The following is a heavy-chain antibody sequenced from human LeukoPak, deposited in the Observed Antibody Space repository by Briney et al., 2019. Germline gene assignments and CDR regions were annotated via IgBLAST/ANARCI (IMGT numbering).Heavy chain of an antibody. CDR2: IYYSGST. CDR3: ARDRAAAGIDY. D-gene: IGHD6-13*01. J-gene: IGHJ4*02. CDR1: GGSISSGGYY. Sequence: SETLSLTCAVSGGSISSGGYYWSWIRQHPGKGLEWIGYIYYSGSTYYNPSLKSRVTISVDTSKNQFSLKLSSVTAADTAVYYCARDRAAAGIDYWGQGTLVTVSS. V-gene: IGHV4-31*11.